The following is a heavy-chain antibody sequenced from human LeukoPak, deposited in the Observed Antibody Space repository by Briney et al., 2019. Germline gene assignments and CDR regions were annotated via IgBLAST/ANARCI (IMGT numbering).Heavy chain of an antibody. Sequence: GGSLRLSCAASGFTFSTYAMSWVRQAPGKGLEWVSTISGSGHSTYYADSVKGRFTISRDNSKNTLYLQMNSLRAEDTAIYYCATYRQVLLPFESWGQGTLVTVSS. V-gene: IGHV3-23*01. D-gene: IGHD2-8*02. CDR1: GFTFSTYA. CDR3: ATYRQVLLPFES. J-gene: IGHJ4*02. CDR2: ISGSGHST.